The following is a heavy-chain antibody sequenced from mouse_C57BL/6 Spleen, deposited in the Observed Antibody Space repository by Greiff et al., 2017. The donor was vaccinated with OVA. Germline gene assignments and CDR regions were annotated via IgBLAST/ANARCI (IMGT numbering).Heavy chain of an antibody. CDR1: GYTFTSYW. J-gene: IGHJ4*01. D-gene: IGHD2-3*01. CDR2: INPSNGGI. V-gene: IGHV1-53*01. CDR3: ARGYGYYPYYYAMDY. Sequence: QVQLQQPGTELVKPGASVKLSCKASGYTFTSYWMHWVKQRPGQGLEWIGNINPSNGGINYNEKFKSKATLTVDKSSSTAYMQLSSLTSEDSAVYYCARGYGYYPYYYAMDYWGQGTSVTVSS.